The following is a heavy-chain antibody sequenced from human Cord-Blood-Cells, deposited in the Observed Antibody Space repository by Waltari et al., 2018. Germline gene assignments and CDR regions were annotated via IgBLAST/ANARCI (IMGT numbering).Heavy chain of an antibody. J-gene: IGHJ5*02. V-gene: IGHV4-31*03. Sequence: QVQLQESGAGLVKPSQTLSLTCTVSGGPISSGGSHWSWFCQHPGKGLEWIGYIYYSGSTYYNPSLKSRVTISVDTSKNQFSLKLSSVTAADTAVYYCARDSLAARPNWFDTWGQGTLVTVSS. CDR2: IYYSGST. CDR1: GGPISSGGSH. D-gene: IGHD6-6*01. CDR3: ARDSLAARPNWFDT.